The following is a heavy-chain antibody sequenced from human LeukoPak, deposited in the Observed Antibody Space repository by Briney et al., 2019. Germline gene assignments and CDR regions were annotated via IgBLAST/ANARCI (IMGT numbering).Heavy chain of an antibody. CDR1: GYTFTSYD. V-gene: IGHV1-8*02. CDR2: MNPNSGNT. Sequence: ASVKVSCKASGYTFTSYDINWVRQATGQGLEWMGWMNPNSGNTGYAQKFQGRVTITRDTSIGTAHMELSSLRSDDTAVYYCARRSDYYDSSAYYYWGQGTLVTVSS. D-gene: IGHD3-22*01. CDR3: ARRSDYYDSSAYYY. J-gene: IGHJ4*02.